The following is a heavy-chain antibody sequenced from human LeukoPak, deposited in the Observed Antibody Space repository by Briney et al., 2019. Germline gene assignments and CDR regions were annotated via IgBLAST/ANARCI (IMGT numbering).Heavy chain of an antibody. CDR3: ANQYYYDSSGLDY. Sequence: GGSLRLSCAASGFTFSSYAMHWVRQAPGKGLEWVAFIRYDGSNKYYADSVKGRFTISRDNSKNTLYLQMNSLRAEDTAVYYCANQYYYDSSGLDYWGQGTLVTVSS. J-gene: IGHJ4*02. CDR2: IRYDGSNK. V-gene: IGHV3-30*02. D-gene: IGHD3-22*01. CDR1: GFTFSSYA.